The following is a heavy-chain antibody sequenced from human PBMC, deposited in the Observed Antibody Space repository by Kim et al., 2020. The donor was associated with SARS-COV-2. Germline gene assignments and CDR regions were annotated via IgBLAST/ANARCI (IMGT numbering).Heavy chain of an antibody. V-gene: IGHV3-21*01. CDR1: GFTFSSYT. CDR2: ISGSSDSI. Sequence: GFTFSSYTLTWVRQAPAKGLEWVSCISGSSDSIQYGDSVKGRFTISRDNAKNSLYLQMNSLRAEDTAVYYCAREDAARLGYSDYWGPGTLAT. CDR3: AREDAARLGYSDY. D-gene: IGHD6-13*01. J-gene: IGHJ4*02.